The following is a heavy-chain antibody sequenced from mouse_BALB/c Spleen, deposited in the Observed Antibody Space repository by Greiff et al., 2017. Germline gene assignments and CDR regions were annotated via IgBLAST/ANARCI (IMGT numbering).Heavy chain of an antibody. V-gene: IGHV3-6*02. J-gene: IGHJ2*01. CDR2: ISYDGSN. CDR1: GYSITSGYY. CDR3: ARGGEVRRYYFDY. D-gene: IGHD2-14*01. Sequence: EVQLVESGPGLVKPSQSLSLTCSVTGYSITSGYYWNWIRQFPGNKLEWMGYISYDGSNNYNPSLKNRISITRDTSKNQFFLKLNSVTTEDTATYYCARGGEVRRYYFDYWGQGTTLTVSS.